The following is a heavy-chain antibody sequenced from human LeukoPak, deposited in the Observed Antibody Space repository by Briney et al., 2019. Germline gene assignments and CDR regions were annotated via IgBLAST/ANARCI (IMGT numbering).Heavy chain of an antibody. CDR2: ISYDGSNK. V-gene: IGHV3-30*18. Sequence: PGRSLRLSCAASGFTFSSYGMHWVRQAPGKGLEWVAFISYDGSNKYYADSVKGRFTISRDNSKNTLYLQMNSLRTEDTAVYYCAKDGAPLIAVAGHLDYWGQGTLVTVST. D-gene: IGHD6-19*01. CDR1: GFTFSSYG. J-gene: IGHJ4*02. CDR3: AKDGAPLIAVAGHLDY.